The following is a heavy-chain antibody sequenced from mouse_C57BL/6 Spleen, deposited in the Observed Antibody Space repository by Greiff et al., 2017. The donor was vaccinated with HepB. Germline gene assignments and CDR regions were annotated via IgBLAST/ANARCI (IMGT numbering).Heavy chain of an antibody. V-gene: IGHV5-17*01. CDR3: ARDGRRYYAMDY. CDR2: ISSGSSTI. J-gene: IGHJ4*01. Sequence: DVMLVESGGGLVKPGGSLKLSCAASGFTFSDYGMHWVRQAPEKGLEWVAYISSGSSTIYYADTVKGRFTTSRDNAKNTLFLQMTSLRSEDTAMYYCARDGRRYYAMDYWGQGTSVTVSS. CDR1: GFTFSDYG.